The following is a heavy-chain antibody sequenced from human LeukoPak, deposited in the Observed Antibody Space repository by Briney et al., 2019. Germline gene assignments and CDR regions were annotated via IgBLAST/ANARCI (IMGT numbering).Heavy chain of an antibody. CDR3: ARGTAARDAFDI. J-gene: IGHJ3*02. CDR1: GYTFTSYD. D-gene: IGHD6-6*01. CDR2: MNPNSGNT. Sequence: GASVKVSCKASGYTFTSYDINWVRQATGQGLEWMGWMNPNSGNTGYAQKFQGRVTMTRNTSISIVYMELSSLRSEDAAVYYCARGTAARDAFDIWGQGTMVTVSS. V-gene: IGHV1-8*01.